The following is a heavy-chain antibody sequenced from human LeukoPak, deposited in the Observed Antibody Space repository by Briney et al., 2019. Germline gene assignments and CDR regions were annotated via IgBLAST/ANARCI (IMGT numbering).Heavy chain of an antibody. CDR1: GYSFASYW. J-gene: IGHJ4*02. D-gene: IGHD2-2*01. V-gene: IGHV5-51*01. CDR2: IYPGNSDI. Sequence: GESLKISCKGSGYSFASYWIAWVRQMPRKGLEWMGVIYPGNSDITYSPSFQGQVTISADKSVSTAYLHWSSLKASDTAIYYCARHLSSITSCPNYWGQGTLVTVSS. CDR3: ARHLSSITSCPNY.